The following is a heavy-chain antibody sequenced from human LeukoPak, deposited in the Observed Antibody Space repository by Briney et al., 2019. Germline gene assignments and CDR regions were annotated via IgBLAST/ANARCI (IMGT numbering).Heavy chain of an antibody. J-gene: IGHJ4*02. CDR3: ARRGQQLPYYYFDY. Sequence: SETLPLTCTVSGGSISSSSYYWGWIRQPPGKGLEWIGSIYYSGSTYYNPSLKSRVTISVDTSKNQFSLKLSSVAAADTAVYYCARRGQQLPYYYFDYWGQGTLVTVSS. V-gene: IGHV4-39*01. CDR1: GGSISSSSYY. D-gene: IGHD6-13*01. CDR2: IYYSGST.